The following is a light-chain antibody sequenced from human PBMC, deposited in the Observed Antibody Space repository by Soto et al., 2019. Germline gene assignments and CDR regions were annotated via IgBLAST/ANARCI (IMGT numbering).Light chain of an antibody. CDR2: DAS. CDR3: HQRRNSIT. J-gene: IGKJ5*01. Sequence: EIVLTQSPVTLSLSLGERVTLSCRASQSIGSYLGWLQQKPGQAPRPLIYDASKRATGIPGRFSGSGSGTDFTLTISSLKPEDFAVYYCHQRRNSITFGQGTRLEIK. CDR1: QSIGSY. V-gene: IGKV3-11*01.